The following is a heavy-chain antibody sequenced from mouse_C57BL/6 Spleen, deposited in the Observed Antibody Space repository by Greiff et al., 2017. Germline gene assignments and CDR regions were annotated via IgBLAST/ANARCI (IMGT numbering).Heavy chain of an antibody. J-gene: IGHJ2*01. CDR2: IDPETGGT. V-gene: IGHV1-15*01. Sequence: QVQLQQSRAELVRPGASVTLSCKASGYTFTDYEMHWVKQTPVHGLEWIGAIDPETGGTAYNQKFKGKAILTADKSSSTAYMELRSLTSEDSAVYYCTRDRNYYGNPFDYWGQGTTLTVSS. CDR3: TRDRNYYGNPFDY. CDR1: GYTFTDYE. D-gene: IGHD2-1*01.